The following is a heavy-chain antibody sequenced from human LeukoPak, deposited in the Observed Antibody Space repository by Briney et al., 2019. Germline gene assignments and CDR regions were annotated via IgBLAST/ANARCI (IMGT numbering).Heavy chain of an antibody. J-gene: IGHJ5*02. V-gene: IGHV4-59*01. CDR1: GGSISGYY. CDR2: IYYSGST. D-gene: IGHD3-10*01. CDR3: ARQGYYGSGSYWFDP. Sequence: SETLSLTCTVSGGSISGYYWSWIRQTPGKGLECIGYIYYSGSTNYNPSLKSRVTMSVDTFKNQFSLKLSSVTAADTAVYYCARQGYYGSGSYWFDPWGQGTLVTVSS.